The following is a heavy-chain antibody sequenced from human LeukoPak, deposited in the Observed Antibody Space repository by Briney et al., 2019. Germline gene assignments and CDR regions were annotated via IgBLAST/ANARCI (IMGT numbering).Heavy chain of an antibody. Sequence: GGSLRLSCAASGFTFSGYSMNWVRQAPGKGLEWVSYISSSSSSIYYADSVKGRFTISRDNAKNSLYLQMNGLRAEDTAVYCCARDDLTVPVAKFDYWGQGTLVTVSS. V-gene: IGHV3-48*01. CDR2: ISSSSSSI. J-gene: IGHJ4*02. D-gene: IGHD2-2*01. CDR3: ARDDLTVPVAKFDY. CDR1: GFTFSGYS.